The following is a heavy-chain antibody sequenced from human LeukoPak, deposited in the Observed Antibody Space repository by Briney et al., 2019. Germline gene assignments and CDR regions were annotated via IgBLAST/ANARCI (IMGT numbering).Heavy chain of an antibody. Sequence: PGGSLRLSCAASGLAVSSNYMSWVRQAPGKGLEWVAVIWYDGSNKYYADSVKGRFTISRDNSKNTLYLQMNSLRAEDTAVYYCAKDFANVREAPYWGQGTLVTVSS. CDR2: IWYDGSNK. CDR1: GLAVSSNY. CDR3: AKDFANVREAPY. J-gene: IGHJ4*02. D-gene: IGHD1-26*01. V-gene: IGHV3-33*06.